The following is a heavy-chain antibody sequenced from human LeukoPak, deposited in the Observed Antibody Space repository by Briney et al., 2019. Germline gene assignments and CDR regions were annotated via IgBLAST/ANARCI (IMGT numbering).Heavy chain of an antibody. CDR1: GGTFSSYA. J-gene: IGHJ4*02. CDR2: ITPIFGTA. Sequence: SVKVSCKASGGTFSSYAISWVRQAPGQGLEWMGGITPIFGTANYAQKFQDRVTMTRDTSTSTVYMELSSLRSEDTAVYYCGTAFWGNSWTLDSWGQGTLVTVSS. D-gene: IGHD6-13*01. CDR3: GTAFWGNSWTLDS. V-gene: IGHV1-69*05.